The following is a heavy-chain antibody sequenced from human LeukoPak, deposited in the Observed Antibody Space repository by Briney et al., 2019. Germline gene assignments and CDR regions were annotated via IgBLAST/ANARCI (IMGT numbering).Heavy chain of an antibody. V-gene: IGHV3-23*01. J-gene: IGHJ6*02. D-gene: IGHD3-3*01. Sequence: GGSLRLSCAASGFTFSSYAMSWVRQAPGKGLEWVSAISGSGGSTYYADSVKGRFTISRDNSKNTMYLQMNSLRAEDTGVYYCAKVPAPAEFGNYYYYGMDVWGQGTTVTVSS. CDR3: AKVPAPAEFGNYYYYGMDV. CDR2: ISGSGGST. CDR1: GFTFSSYA.